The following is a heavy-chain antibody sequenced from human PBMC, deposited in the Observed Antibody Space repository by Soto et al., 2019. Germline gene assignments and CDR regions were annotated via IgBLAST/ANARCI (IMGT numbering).Heavy chain of an antibody. CDR3: ARRVEMATITFGY. J-gene: IGHJ4*02. CDR2: INHSGST. Sequence: KSSETLSLTCAVYGGSFSGYYWSWIRQPPGKGLEWIGEINHSGSTNYNPSLKSRVTISVDTSKNQFSLKLSSVTAADTAVYYCARRVEMATITFGYWGQGTMVTVYS. CDR1: GGSFSGYY. D-gene: IGHD5-12*01. V-gene: IGHV4-34*01.